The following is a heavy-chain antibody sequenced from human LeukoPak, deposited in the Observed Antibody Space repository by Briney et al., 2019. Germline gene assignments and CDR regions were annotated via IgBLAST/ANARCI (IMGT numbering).Heavy chain of an antibody. Sequence: ASVKVSCKASGYTFTSYYMHWVRQAPGQGLEWMGIINPSGGSTSYAQKFQGRVTMTRVTSTSTVYMELSSLRSEDTAVYYCARDHDFWSGYYLPGSYWGQGTLVTVSS. D-gene: IGHD3-3*01. CDR1: GYTFTSYY. V-gene: IGHV1-46*01. CDR3: ARDHDFWSGYYLPGSY. J-gene: IGHJ4*02. CDR2: INPSGGST.